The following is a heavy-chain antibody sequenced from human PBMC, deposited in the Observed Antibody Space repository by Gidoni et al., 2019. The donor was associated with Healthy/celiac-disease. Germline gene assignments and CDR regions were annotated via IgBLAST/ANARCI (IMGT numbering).Heavy chain of an antibody. CDR2: INPSGST. J-gene: IGHJ4*02. CDR3: ARTKLDSSGYSGLDY. V-gene: IGHV4-34*01. CDR1: AGPSRGYY. D-gene: IGHD3-22*01. Sequence: QVQLQQWGAGLFKPPATPSLTCAVHAGPSRGYYWSWIRPPPGKGLEWIGEINPSGSTNYNPSLKGRVTISVDTSKNQFSLKLSSVTAADTAVYYCARTKLDSSGYSGLDYWGQGTLVTVSS.